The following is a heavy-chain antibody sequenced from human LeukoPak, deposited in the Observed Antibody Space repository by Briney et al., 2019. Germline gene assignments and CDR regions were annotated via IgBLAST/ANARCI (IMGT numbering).Heavy chain of an antibody. J-gene: IGHJ4*02. CDR2: IYYSGST. D-gene: IGHD4-23*01. CDR3: ARGRDYGGNLDY. CDR1: GGSLSSSYYY. V-gene: IGHV4-39*07. Sequence: SETLSLTCTVSGGSLSSSYYYWGWIRQPPGKGLEWIGSIYYSGSTYYNPSLKSRVTISVDTSKNQFSLKLSSVTAADTAVYYCARGRDYGGNLDYWGQGTLVTVSS.